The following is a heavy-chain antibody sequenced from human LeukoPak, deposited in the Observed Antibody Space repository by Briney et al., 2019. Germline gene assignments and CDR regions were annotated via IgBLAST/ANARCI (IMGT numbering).Heavy chain of an antibody. Sequence: PGGSLRLSCAASGFTFSSYAMHWVRQAPGKGLEWVAVISYDGSNKYYADSVKGRFTISRDNSKNTLYLQMNSLRAEDMAVYYCARETIGGAFDIWGQGTMVTVSS. D-gene: IGHD1-26*01. J-gene: IGHJ3*02. CDR2: ISYDGSNK. CDR1: GFTFSSYA. CDR3: ARETIGGAFDI. V-gene: IGHV3-30*04.